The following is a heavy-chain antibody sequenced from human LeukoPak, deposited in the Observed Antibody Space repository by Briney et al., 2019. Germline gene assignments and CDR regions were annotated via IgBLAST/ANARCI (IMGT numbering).Heavy chain of an antibody. CDR2: ISAYNGNT. CDR3: ARDAGGYDFPY. CDR1: GGTFSSYA. V-gene: IGHV1-18*01. Sequence: ASVKVSCKASGGTFSSYAISWVRQAPGQGLEWMGWISAYNGNTNYAQKLQGRVTMTTDTSTSTAYMELRSLRSDDTAVYYCARDAGGYDFPYWGQGTLVTVSS. J-gene: IGHJ4*02. D-gene: IGHD5-12*01.